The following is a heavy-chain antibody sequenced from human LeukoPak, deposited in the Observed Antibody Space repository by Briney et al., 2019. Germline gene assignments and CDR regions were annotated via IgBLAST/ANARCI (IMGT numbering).Heavy chain of an antibody. D-gene: IGHD3-3*01. J-gene: IGHJ4*02. Sequence: GASLKISCKGSGCSFTNYWIGCVRQMPGKGLEGMGIIYPDDSDTRYSPSFQGQVTISADKSISTASLQWSSLKASDTAMYYCARHPAYYDFWSGYWGDFDYWGQGTLVTVSS. V-gene: IGHV5-51*01. CDR2: IYPDDSDT. CDR3: ARHPAYYDFWSGYWGDFDY. CDR1: GCSFTNYW.